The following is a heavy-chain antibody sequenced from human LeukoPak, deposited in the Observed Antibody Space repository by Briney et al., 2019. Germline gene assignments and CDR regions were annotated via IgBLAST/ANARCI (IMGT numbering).Heavy chain of an antibody. V-gene: IGHV4-39*01. CDR2: IYYSGST. D-gene: IGHD3-22*01. CDR1: GGSISSSSYY. CDR3: ARSNYDSSGYYAVH. Sequence: SETLSLTCTVSGGSISSSSYYWGWIRQPPGKGLEWIGSIYYSGSTYYNPSLKSRVTISVDTSKNQFSLKLSSVTAADTAVYYCARSNYDSSGYYAVHWGQGTLVTVSS. J-gene: IGHJ4*02.